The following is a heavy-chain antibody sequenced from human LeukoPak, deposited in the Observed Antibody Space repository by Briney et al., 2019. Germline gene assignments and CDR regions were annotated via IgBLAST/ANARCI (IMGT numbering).Heavy chain of an antibody. CDR1: GGTFSSYA. V-gene: IGHV1-69*04. D-gene: IGHD4-17*01. CDR2: IIPILGIA. CDR3: ARDSRRSSDYVAEYFQH. J-gene: IGHJ1*01. Sequence: ASVKVSCKASGGTFSSYAISWVRQAPGQGLEWMGRIIPILGIANYAQKFQGRVTITADKSTSTAYMELSSLRSEDTAVYYCARDSRRSSDYVAEYFQHWGQGTLVTVSS.